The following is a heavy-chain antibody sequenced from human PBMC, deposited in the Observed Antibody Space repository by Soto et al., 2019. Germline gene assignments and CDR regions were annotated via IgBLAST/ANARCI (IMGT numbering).Heavy chain of an antibody. Sequence: GGSLRLSCAASGFTFSNYAMSWVRQAPGKGLEWVAAISNRGGSTYYADSVKGRFTISRDNSKNTLYLQMNSLRAEDTAVYYCASASGSYYASTLDYWGQGTPVTVSS. D-gene: IGHD3-10*01. CDR1: GFTFSNYA. J-gene: IGHJ4*02. CDR2: ISNRGGST. CDR3: ASASGSYYASTLDY. V-gene: IGHV3-23*01.